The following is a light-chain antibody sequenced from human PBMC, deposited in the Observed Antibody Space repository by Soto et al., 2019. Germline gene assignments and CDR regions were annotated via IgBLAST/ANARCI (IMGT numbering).Light chain of an antibody. CDR3: LQDDMYPLT. CDR1: QGLRSD. V-gene: IGKV1-6*02. J-gene: IGKJ4*01. Sequence: AIQMTQSPSSLSASVGDRVTITCRASQGLRSDLGWFQQKPGKAPKLLIYAASRLQSGGPSRISGNGSSTDFSITIRTLLPEDFGTYYRLQDDMYPLTFGGGTKVEIK. CDR2: AAS.